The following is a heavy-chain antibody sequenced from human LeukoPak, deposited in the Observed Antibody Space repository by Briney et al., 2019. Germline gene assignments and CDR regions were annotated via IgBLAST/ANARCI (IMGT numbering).Heavy chain of an antibody. CDR1: GFTLSTNA. J-gene: IGHJ4*02. Sequence: GGSLRLSCLTSGFTLSTNAMSWVRQAPGKGLEWISGISGSGASTYYADSVKGRFTISRDDSRNTLYLQMNSLRGDDTAVYYCAKDMGKWESLHFFDYWGQGTLVTVSS. V-gene: IGHV3-23*01. CDR3: AKDMGKWESLHFFDY. CDR2: ISGSGAST. D-gene: IGHD1-26*01.